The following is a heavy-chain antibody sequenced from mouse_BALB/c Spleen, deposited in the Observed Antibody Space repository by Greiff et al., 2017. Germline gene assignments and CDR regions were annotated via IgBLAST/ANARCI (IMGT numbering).Heavy chain of an antibody. CDR3: ARNDYSFDY. V-gene: IGHV3-6*02. CDR1: GYSITSGYY. CDR2: ISYDGSN. D-gene: IGHD2-4*01. J-gene: IGHJ2*01. Sequence: EVKLQESGPGLVKPSQSLSLTCSVTGYSITSGYYWNWIRQFPGNKLEWMGYISYDGSNNYNPSLKNRISITRDTSKNQFFLKLNSVTTEDTATYYCARNDYSFDYWGQGTLSQSPQ.